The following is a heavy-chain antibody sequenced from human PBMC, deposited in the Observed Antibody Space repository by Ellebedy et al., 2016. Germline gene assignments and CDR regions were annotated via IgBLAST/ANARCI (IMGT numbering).Heavy chain of an antibody. CDR2: IIPILGIA. Sequence: ASVKVSCKASGGTFSSYAISWVRQAPGQGLEWMGRIIPILGIANYAQKFQGRVTITADKSTSTAYMELSSLRSEDTAVYHCARVEESYDILTGEIPYYYYGMDVWGQGTTVTVSS. J-gene: IGHJ6*02. CDR3: ARVEESYDILTGEIPYYYYGMDV. CDR1: GGTFSSYA. V-gene: IGHV1-69*04. D-gene: IGHD3-9*01.